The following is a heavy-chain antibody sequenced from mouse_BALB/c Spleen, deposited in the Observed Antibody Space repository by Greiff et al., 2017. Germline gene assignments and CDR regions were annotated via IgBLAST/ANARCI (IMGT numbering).Heavy chain of an antibody. CDR2: INSNGGST. CDR1: GFTFSSYG. V-gene: IGHV5-6-3*01. Sequence: EVQVVESGGGLVQPGGSLKLSCAASGFTFSSYGMSWVRQTPDKRLELVATINSNGGSTYYPDSVKGRFTISRDNAKNTLYLQMSSLKSEDTAMYYCARLTGYYYAMDYWGQGTSVTVSS. J-gene: IGHJ4*01. CDR3: ARLTGYYYAMDY. D-gene: IGHD4-1*01.